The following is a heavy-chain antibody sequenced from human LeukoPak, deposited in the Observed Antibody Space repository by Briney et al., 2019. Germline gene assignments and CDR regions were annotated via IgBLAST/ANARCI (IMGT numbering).Heavy chain of an antibody. Sequence: KTSETLSLTXAVYGGSFSGYYWSWIRQPPGKGLEWIGEINHSGSTNYNPSLKSRVTISVDTSKNQFSLKLSSVTAADTAVYYCVRGEQLVAVFDYWGQGTLVTVSS. J-gene: IGHJ4*02. CDR1: GGSFSGYY. V-gene: IGHV4-34*01. CDR2: INHSGST. D-gene: IGHD6-6*01. CDR3: VRGEQLVAVFDY.